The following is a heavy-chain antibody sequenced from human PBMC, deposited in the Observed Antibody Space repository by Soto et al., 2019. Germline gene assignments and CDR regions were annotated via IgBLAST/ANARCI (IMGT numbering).Heavy chain of an antibody. J-gene: IGHJ3*02. CDR3: AHRGRPNFAFVI. D-gene: IGHD6-6*01. CDR2: IYWDDDK. CDR1: GFSLSTIGVV. Sequence: QITLKEYGPTREKPTQTLTLPCTFSGFSLSTIGVVVGWIRQPPGEALEWLALIYWDDDKRYSPSLKSKLTITKEPSKNQVVLTMPNMEPVDTDTCNCAHRGRPNFAFVIWSQGTMVTVSS. V-gene: IGHV2-5*02.